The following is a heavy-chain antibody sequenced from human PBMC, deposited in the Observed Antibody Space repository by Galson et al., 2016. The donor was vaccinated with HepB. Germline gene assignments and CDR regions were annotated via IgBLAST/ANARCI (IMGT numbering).Heavy chain of an antibody. D-gene: IGHD3-10*01. CDR3: ARSEILPANWFDP. CDR2: ISSGGSHI. Sequence: SLRLSCAASGFSFSDYSMNWVRQAPGKGLEWVSSISSGGSHIYYADSVKGRFIISRDNAKNSLYLQMNNLRAEDTSVYYCARSEILPANWFDPWGQGTVITVSS. V-gene: IGHV3-21*01. CDR1: GFSFSDYS. J-gene: IGHJ5*02.